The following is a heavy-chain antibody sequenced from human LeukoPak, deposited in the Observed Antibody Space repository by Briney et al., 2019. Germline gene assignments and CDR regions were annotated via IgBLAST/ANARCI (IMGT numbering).Heavy chain of an antibody. Sequence: GGSLRLSCAASGFTFSNAWMSWVRQAPGKGLEWVSAISGSGGSTYYADSVKGRFTISRDNSKNTLYLQMNSLRAEDTAVYYCAKDLGVWFGELLNWGQGTLVTVSS. CDR2: ISGSGGST. J-gene: IGHJ4*02. V-gene: IGHV3-23*01. CDR1: GFTFSNAW. CDR3: AKDLGVWFGELLN. D-gene: IGHD3-10*01.